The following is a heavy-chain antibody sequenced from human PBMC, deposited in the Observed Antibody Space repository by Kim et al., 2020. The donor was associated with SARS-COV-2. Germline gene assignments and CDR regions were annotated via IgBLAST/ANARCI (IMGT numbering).Heavy chain of an antibody. CDR1: GYTFTGYY. V-gene: IGHV1-2*02. D-gene: IGHD4-17*01. Sequence: ASVKVSCKASGYTFTGYYMHWVRQAPGQGLEWMGWINPNSGGTNYAQKFQGRVTMTRDTSISTAYMELSRLRSDDTAVYYCARGPMTTVTLYFQHWGQGTLVTVSS. J-gene: IGHJ1*01. CDR2: INPNSGGT. CDR3: ARGPMTTVTLYFQH.